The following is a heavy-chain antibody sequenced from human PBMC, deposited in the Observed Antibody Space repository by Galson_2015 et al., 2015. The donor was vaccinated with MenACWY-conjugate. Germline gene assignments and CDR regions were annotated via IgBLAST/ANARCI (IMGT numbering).Heavy chain of an antibody. CDR2: IYYSGTT. V-gene: IGHV4-59*01. Sequence: LSLTCTVSGGSISSYYWSWIRQPPGQGLEWIGYIYYSGTTNYNPSLKSRVTISIDTTKNQFFLKLSSVTAADTAVYYCARRRSGDYGHWFDPWGQGTLVTVSS. CDR1: GGSISSYY. D-gene: IGHD4-17*01. J-gene: IGHJ5*02. CDR3: ARRRSGDYGHWFDP.